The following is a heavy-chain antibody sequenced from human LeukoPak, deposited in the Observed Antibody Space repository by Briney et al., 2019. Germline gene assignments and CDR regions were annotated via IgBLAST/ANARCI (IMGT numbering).Heavy chain of an antibody. V-gene: IGHV4-39*01. J-gene: IGHJ4*02. D-gene: IGHD6-13*01. CDR3: TRHSSSSFNFDY. CDR1: GGSISSSGYY. CDR2: ISYSGST. Sequence: PSETLSLTCTVSGGSISSSGYYWGWIRQPPGKGLEWIGSISYSGSTYYNPSLKSRVTISVDTSKNQFSLKLSSVTAADTAVCYCTRHSSSSFNFDYWGQGTLVTVSS.